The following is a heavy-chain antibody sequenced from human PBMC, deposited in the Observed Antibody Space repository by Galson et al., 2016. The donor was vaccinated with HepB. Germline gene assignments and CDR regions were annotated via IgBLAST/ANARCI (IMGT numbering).Heavy chain of an antibody. CDR2: IYFSGST. V-gene: IGHV4-31*02. J-gene: IGHJ4*02. Sequence: GKGLEWIGHIYFSGSTTYNASLKSRLTISVDTSKNQFSLKLNSVTAADTAVYYCARLTFYNYFDYWGQGTLVTVSS. CDR3: ARLTFYNYFDY. D-gene: IGHD2/OR15-2a*01.